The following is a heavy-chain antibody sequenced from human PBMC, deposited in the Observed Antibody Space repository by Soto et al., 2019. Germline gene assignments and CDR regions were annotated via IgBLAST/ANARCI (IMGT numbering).Heavy chain of an antibody. D-gene: IGHD3-22*01. CDR3: ARGGYYDSSGDYGY. CDR2: IYYSGST. CDR1: GGSISSGGYY. Sequence: QVQLQESGPGLVKPSQTLSLTCTVSGGSISSGGYYWSWIRQHPGKGLEWIGYIYYSGSTYYNPSRKSRVTISVDTSKNQFALKLSSVTAADTAVYDGARGGYYDSSGDYGYWGQGTLGTVSS. V-gene: IGHV4-31*03. J-gene: IGHJ4*02.